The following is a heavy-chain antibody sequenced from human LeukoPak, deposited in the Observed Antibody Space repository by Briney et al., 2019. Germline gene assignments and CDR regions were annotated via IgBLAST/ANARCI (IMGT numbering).Heavy chain of an antibody. CDR2: IYYSGST. D-gene: IGHD3-9*01. CDR1: GGSISSGGYY. V-gene: IGHV4-39*01. Sequence: PPQTLSLTCTVSGGSISSGGYYWSWIRQPPGKGLEWIGSIYYSGSTYYNPSLKSRVTISVDTSKNQFSLKLSSVTAADTAVYYCARHRDYDILTGYYYYMDVWGKGTTVTVSS. J-gene: IGHJ6*03. CDR3: ARHRDYDILTGYYYYMDV.